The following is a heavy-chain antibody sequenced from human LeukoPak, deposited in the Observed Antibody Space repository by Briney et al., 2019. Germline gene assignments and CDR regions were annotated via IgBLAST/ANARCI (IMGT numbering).Heavy chain of an antibody. CDR2: INSDGRST. CDR3: ARDPYSGSYVDYYYYYYMDV. J-gene: IGHJ6*03. D-gene: IGHD1-26*01. V-gene: IGHV3-74*01. Sequence: PGGSLRLSCAASGFTFSNYWMHWVRQAPGKGLVWVSRINSDGRSTNYADSVKGRFTISRDNSKNTLYLQMNSLRAEDTAVYYCARDPYSGSYVDYYYYYYMDVWGKGTTVTISS. CDR1: GFTFSNYW.